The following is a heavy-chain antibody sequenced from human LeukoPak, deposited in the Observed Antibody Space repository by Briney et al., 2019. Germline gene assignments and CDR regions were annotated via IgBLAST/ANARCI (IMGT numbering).Heavy chain of an antibody. J-gene: IGHJ6*02. D-gene: IGHD6-6*01. Sequence: GRSLRLSCAASGFTFSSYGMHWVRQAPGKGLEWVAVISYDGSNKYYADSAKGRFTISRDNSKNTLYLQMNSLRAEDTAVYYCAKLGGKEQLVHYGMDVWGQGTTVTVSS. CDR1: GFTFSSYG. CDR3: AKLGGKEQLVHYGMDV. CDR2: ISYDGSNK. V-gene: IGHV3-30*18.